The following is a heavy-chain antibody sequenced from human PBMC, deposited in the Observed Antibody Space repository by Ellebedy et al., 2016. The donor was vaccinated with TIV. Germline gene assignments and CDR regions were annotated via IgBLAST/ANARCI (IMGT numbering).Heavy chain of an antibody. CDR1: GGTFSSYA. Sequence: AASVKVSCKASGGTFSSYAISWVRQAPGQGLEWMGRIIPNLGIANYAQKFQGRVTITADKATSTAYMELSSLRSENTAVYYCATALRYCSGGSCYYFDYWGQGTLVTVSS. J-gene: IGHJ4*02. D-gene: IGHD2-15*01. V-gene: IGHV1-69*04. CDR2: IIPNLGIA. CDR3: ATALRYCSGGSCYYFDY.